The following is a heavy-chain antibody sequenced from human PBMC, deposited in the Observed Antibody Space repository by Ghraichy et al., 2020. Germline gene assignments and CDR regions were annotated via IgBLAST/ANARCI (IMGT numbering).Heavy chain of an antibody. CDR1: GYTFTSYA. V-gene: IGHV1-3*01. D-gene: IGHD2-2*01. CDR3: ARARLARVVPAALLDY. CDR2: INAGNGNT. Sequence: ASVKVSCKASGYTFTSYAMHWVRQAPGQRLEWMGWINAGNGNTKYSQKFQGRVTITRDTSASTAYMELSSLRSEDTAVYYCARARLARVVPAALLDYWGQGTLVTVSS. J-gene: IGHJ4*02.